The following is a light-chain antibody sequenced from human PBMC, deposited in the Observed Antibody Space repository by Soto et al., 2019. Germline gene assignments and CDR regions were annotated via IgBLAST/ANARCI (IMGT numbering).Light chain of an antibody. V-gene: IGLV2-8*01. CDR2: EVN. CDR3: SSYGGYNNVV. Sequence: QSVLTQPPSASGSPGQSATISCTGTSXDVGGYNYVSWFQQHPGKAPKLIIHEVNQRPSGVPDRFSGSKSGNTASLTVSGLQAEDEGTYYCSSYGGYNNVVFGTGAKVTV. J-gene: IGLJ1*01. CDR1: SXDVGGYNY.